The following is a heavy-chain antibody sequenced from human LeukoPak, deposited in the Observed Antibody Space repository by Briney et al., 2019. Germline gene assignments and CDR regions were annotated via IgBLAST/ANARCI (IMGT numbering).Heavy chain of an antibody. J-gene: IGHJ4*02. CDR2: FYYSGNT. D-gene: IGHD6-25*01. CDR3: ARGSGWFDY. CDR1: GGSISSSSYY. Sequence: SETLSLTCTVSGGSISSSSYYWGWIRQPPGKGLEWLGYFYYSGNTNYNPSLKSRVTISVDTSKNQFSLKLSSVTAADTAVYYCARGSGWFDYWGQGTLVTVSS. V-gene: IGHV4-61*05.